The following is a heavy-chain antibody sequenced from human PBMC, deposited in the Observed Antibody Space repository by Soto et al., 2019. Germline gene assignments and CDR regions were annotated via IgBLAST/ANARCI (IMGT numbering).Heavy chain of an antibody. CDR2: IYYSGST. CDR1: GGSNRSYH. J-gene: IGHJ6*02. D-gene: IGHD2-21*02. Sequence: SENLSLTCTVSGGSNRSYHWSWIRQPPGKGLEWIGYIYYSGSTKYNPSLKSRVTISVDTSKNQFSLKLSSVTAADTAVYYCARYRTTMGDSQYYYYGMEVWGQGTTVTVS. V-gene: IGHV4-59*01. CDR3: ARYRTTMGDSQYYYYGMEV.